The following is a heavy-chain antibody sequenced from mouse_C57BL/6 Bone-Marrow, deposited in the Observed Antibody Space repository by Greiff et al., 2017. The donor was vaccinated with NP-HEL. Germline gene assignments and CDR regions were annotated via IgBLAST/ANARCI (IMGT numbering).Heavy chain of an antibody. CDR3: ASGYYYGSRYFDY. CDR2: IDPNSGGT. CDR1: GYTFTSYW. V-gene: IGHV1-72*01. D-gene: IGHD1-1*01. Sequence: QVQLKQPGAELVKPGASVKLSCKASGYTFTSYWMHWVKQRPGRGLEWIGRIDPNSGGTKYNEKFKSKATLTVDKPSSTAYMQLSSLTSEDSAVYYCASGYYYGSRYFDYWGQGTTLTVSS. J-gene: IGHJ2*01.